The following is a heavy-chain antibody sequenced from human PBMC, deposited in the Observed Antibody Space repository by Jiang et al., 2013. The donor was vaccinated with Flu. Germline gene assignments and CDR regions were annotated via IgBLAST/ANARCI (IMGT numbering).Heavy chain of an antibody. D-gene: IGHD3-10*01. V-gene: IGHV1-69*02. J-gene: IGHJ6*04. CDR1: GGTFSRST. CDR3: ATSGSGSNYYGMDV. CDR2: IIPMVGIA. Sequence: GAEVKKPGSSVQVSCMPSGGTFSRSTVSWVRQAPGQGLEWMGRIIPMVGIANYAQKFQGRVTITADKSTGTAYMEPRSLRSGDTAVYYCATSGSGSNYYGMDVWGRGTTVTVSS.